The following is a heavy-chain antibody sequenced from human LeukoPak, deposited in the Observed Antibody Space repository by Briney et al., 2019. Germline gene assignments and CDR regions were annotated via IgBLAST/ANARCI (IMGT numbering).Heavy chain of an antibody. CDR3: AKDRDTYGYVTSFDY. D-gene: IGHD5-18*01. CDR2: ISGSDGRT. J-gene: IGHJ4*02. Sequence: GGSLRLSCAASGFTFSSYAMSWVRRTPGQGLEWVSAISGSDGRTYYADSVKGRFTISRDHSKNTLYLQMNSLRADDTAVFYCAKDRDTYGYVTSFDYWGQGTLVTVSS. CDR1: GFTFSSYA. V-gene: IGHV3-23*01.